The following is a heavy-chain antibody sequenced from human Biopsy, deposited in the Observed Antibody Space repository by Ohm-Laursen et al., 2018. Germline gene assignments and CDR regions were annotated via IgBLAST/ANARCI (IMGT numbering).Heavy chain of an antibody. CDR2: INHSGST. Sequence: SQTLSLTCTVSGASINLYYWSWIRQPPGKGLEWIGYINHSGSTNYNPSLKSRLTISVETSKNQFSLKLTSVTAADTAVYYCARDLIAYCPTTSCDNFGMDVWGQGTTVTVSS. CDR3: ARDLIAYCPTTSCDNFGMDV. J-gene: IGHJ6*02. CDR1: GASINLYY. D-gene: IGHD2-2*01. V-gene: IGHV4-59*01.